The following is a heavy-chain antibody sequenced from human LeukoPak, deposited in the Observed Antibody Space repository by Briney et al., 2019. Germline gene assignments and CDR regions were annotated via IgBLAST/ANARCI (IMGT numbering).Heavy chain of an antibody. CDR1: GGSISSSTYY. CDR2: ITYSGST. D-gene: IGHD2-8*01. CDR3: ARVYRMVPDY. Sequence: SETLSLTCTVFGGSISSSTYYWAWIRQSPGKGLEWIGSITYSGSTYYNPSLESRVTISVDTSKNQFSLKLSSVTAADTAVYYCARVYRMVPDYWGQGTLVTVSS. V-gene: IGHV4-39*07. J-gene: IGHJ4*02.